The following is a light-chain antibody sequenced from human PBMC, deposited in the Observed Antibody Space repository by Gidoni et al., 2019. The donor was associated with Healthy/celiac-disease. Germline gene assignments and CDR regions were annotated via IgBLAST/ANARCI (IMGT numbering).Light chain of an antibody. CDR3: QQYGSSPWT. V-gene: IGKV3-20*01. CDR2: GAS. Sequence: EIVSTQSPGTLSLSPGERATLSCRASQSVSSSYLAWYQQKPGQAPRLLIYGASSRATGIPDRFSGSGSGTDFTLTISRLEPEDFAVYYCQQYGSSPWTFXQXTKVXIK. CDR1: QSVSSSY. J-gene: IGKJ1*01.